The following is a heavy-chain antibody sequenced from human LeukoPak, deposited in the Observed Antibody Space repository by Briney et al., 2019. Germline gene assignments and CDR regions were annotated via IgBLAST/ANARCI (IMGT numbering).Heavy chain of an antibody. V-gene: IGHV4-61*01. Sequence: NPSQTLSLTCTVSGGSISSGSYYWSWIRQPPGKGLEWIGYIYYSGSTNYNPSLKSRATISVDTSKNQFSLKLSSVTAADTAVYYCARSAGYYYYYMDVWGKGTTVTVSS. CDR1: GGSISSGSYY. CDR3: ARSAGYYYYYMDV. J-gene: IGHJ6*03. CDR2: IYYSGST.